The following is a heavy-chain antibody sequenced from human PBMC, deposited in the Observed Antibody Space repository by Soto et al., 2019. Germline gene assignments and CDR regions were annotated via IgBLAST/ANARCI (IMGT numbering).Heavy chain of an antibody. CDR2: IKRDGSET. V-gene: IGHV3-7*01. J-gene: IGHJ4*02. CDR1: GLSVKYFG. Sequence: GGSLGLCSAACGLSVKYFGVSWVRQAPGKGLEWVAHIKRDGSETYYVDSVKGRFTISRDNAKNEMYLEMNSLRVEDTAVYYCARGHLWLGYWGQGALVTVSS. D-gene: IGHD6-19*01. CDR3: ARGHLWLGY.